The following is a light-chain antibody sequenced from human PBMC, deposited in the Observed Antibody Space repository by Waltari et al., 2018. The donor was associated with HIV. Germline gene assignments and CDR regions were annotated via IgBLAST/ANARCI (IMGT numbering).Light chain of an antibody. CDR2: GNS. CDR1: SSNIGAGYD. Sequence: QSVLTQPPSVSGAPGQRVTIPCTGSSSNIGAGYDVHWYQQLPGTAPKPLIYGNSTRPSGVPDRFSGSKSGTSASLAITGLQAEDEADYYCQSYDSSLSGVVFGGGTKLTVL. J-gene: IGLJ2*01. V-gene: IGLV1-40*01. CDR3: QSYDSSLSGVV.